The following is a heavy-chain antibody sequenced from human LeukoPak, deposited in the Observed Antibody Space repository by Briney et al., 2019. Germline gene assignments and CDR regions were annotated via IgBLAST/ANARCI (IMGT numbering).Heavy chain of an antibody. J-gene: IGHJ4*02. V-gene: IGHV4-34*01. CDR3: ARGGSMVFFNYFDY. CDR2: INHSGST. CDR1: GGSSSGYY. Sequence: SETLSLTCAVYGGSSSGYYWSWIRQPPGKGLEWIGEINHSGSTNYNPSLKSRVTISVDTSKNQFSLKLSSVTAADTAVYYCARGGSMVFFNYFDYWGQGTLVTVSS. D-gene: IGHD3-10*01.